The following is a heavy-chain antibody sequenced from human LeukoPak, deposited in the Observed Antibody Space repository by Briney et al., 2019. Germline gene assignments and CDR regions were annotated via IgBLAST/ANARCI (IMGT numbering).Heavy chain of an antibody. CDR2: IIPILGIA. Sequence: ASVKVSCKASGGTFSSYAISWVRQAPGQGLEWMGRIIPILGIANYAQKFQGRVTITADKSTSTAYMELSSLRSEDTAVYYCARHPPDRGYYDFWSGYYSRGYFDYWGQGTLVTVSS. J-gene: IGHJ4*02. CDR1: GGTFSSYA. D-gene: IGHD3-3*01. V-gene: IGHV1-69*04. CDR3: ARHPPDRGYYDFWSGYYSRGYFDY.